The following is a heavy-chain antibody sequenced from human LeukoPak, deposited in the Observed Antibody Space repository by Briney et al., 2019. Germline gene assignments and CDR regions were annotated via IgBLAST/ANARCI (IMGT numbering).Heavy chain of an antibody. CDR3: ARVRGYYDSSGYDY. V-gene: IGHV4-59*01. J-gene: IGHJ4*02. D-gene: IGHD3-22*01. Sequence: YPSETLSLTCTVSGGSISSYYWSWIRQPPGKGLEWIGTIYYSGSTKNNPSLKSRVTISVDTSKNQFSLKLSSVTAADTAVYYCARVRGYYDSSGYDYWGQGTLVTVSS. CDR1: GGSISSYY. CDR2: IYYSGST.